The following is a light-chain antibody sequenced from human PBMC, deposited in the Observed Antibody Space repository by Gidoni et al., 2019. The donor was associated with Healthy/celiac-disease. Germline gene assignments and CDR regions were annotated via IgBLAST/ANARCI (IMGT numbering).Light chain of an antibody. CDR2: EVS. CDR1: SSDVGGYNY. V-gene: IGLV2-8*01. Sequence: QADLTQPPSASGSPGQSVTISCTGTSSDVGGYNYVSWYQQHPGKAPKLMIYEVSKRPSGVPDRFSGSTSGNTASLTVSGLQAEDEADYSCSSYAGSNSVVFGGGTKLTVL. CDR3: SSYAGSNSVV. J-gene: IGLJ2*01.